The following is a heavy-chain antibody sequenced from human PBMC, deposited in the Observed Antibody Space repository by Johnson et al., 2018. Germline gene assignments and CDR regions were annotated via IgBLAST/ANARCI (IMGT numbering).Heavy chain of an antibody. J-gene: IGHJ6*03. CDR3: ARDLVYYYYMDV. V-gene: IGHV4-4*02. CDR2: IYHSGNS. Sequence: QVQLQESGPGLVKPSGTLSLTCAVSGGSINSNNWWSWVRQPPGKGLAWIGEIYHSGNSNYNPSLKSRVTISVDKTRNQFSLRLTSVTAADPAVYYCARDLVYYYYMDVWGKGTTVIVSS. CDR1: GGSINSNNW.